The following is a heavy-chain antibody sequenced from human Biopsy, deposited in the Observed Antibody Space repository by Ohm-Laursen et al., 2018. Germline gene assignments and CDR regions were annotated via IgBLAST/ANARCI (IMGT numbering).Heavy chain of an antibody. V-gene: IGHV1-18*01. Sequence: SVKVSCKTSGYSFNIYGITWVRQAPGQGLEWMGWVSGNNGNTNYAQKFQGRVTMTIDTSTTTAYMDLRSLRSDDTAVYYCARDCQPYLVTIHYYYYGMDVWGQGTTVTVSS. CDR2: VSGNNGNT. CDR3: ARDCQPYLVTIHYYYYGMDV. J-gene: IGHJ6*02. D-gene: IGHD3-9*01. CDR1: GYSFNIYG.